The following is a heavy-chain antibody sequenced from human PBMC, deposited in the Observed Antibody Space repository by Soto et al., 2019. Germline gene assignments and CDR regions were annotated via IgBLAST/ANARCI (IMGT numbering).Heavy chain of an antibody. D-gene: IGHD3-16*02. V-gene: IGHV1-69*12. J-gene: IGHJ4*02. CDR2: IIPIFGTA. Sequence: QVQLVQSGAEVKKPGSSVKVSCKASGGTFSSYAISWVRQAPGQGLEWMGGIIPIFGTANYAQKFQGRVTITADESTSTAYMELSSLRSEDTAVYYCARDSYDYVWGSYRYINYWGQGTLVTVSS. CDR3: ARDSYDYVWGSYRYINY. CDR1: GGTFSSYA.